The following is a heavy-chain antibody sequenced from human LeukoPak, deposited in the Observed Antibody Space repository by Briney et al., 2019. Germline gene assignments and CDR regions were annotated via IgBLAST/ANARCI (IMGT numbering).Heavy chain of an antibody. CDR3: ARDVEAHLYHDILTGYWDYFDY. CDR2: INPSGGST. J-gene: IGHJ4*02. Sequence: ASVKVSCKASGYTFTSYYMHWVRQAPGQGLEWMGIINPSGGSTSYAQKFQGRVTMTRDTSTSTVYMELSSLRSEDTAVHYCARDVEAHLYHDILTGYWDYFDYWGQGTLVTVSS. V-gene: IGHV1-46*01. CDR1: GYTFTSYY. D-gene: IGHD3-9*01.